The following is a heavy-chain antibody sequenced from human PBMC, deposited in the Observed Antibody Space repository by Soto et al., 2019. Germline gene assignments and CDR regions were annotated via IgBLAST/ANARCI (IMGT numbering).Heavy chain of an antibody. V-gene: IGHV5-51*01. CDR1: GYSFTSYW. J-gene: IGHJ6*02. CDR2: IYPGDSDT. Sequence: GESLKISCKGSGYSFTSYWIGWVRQMPGKGLEWMGIIYPGDSDTRYSPSFQGQVTISADKSISTAYLQWSSLKASDTAMYYCARSGNYDILTGYYGSHYYYYYGMDVWGQGTTVTVSS. D-gene: IGHD3-9*01. CDR3: ARSGNYDILTGYYGSHYYYYYGMDV.